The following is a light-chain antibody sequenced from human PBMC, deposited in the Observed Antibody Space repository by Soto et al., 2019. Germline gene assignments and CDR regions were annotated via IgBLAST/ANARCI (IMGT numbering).Light chain of an antibody. V-gene: IGLV2-11*01. CDR3: CSYAGSYTYV. CDR1: SSDVGNYNY. CDR2: DVT. Sequence: QPVLTQPRSVSGSPGQSVTISCTGTSSDVGNYNYVSWYQQHPGKAPKLMIFDVTKRPSGVPDRFSGSKSGNTASLTISGLQAEDDADYYCCSYAGSYTYVFGTGTKLTVL. J-gene: IGLJ1*01.